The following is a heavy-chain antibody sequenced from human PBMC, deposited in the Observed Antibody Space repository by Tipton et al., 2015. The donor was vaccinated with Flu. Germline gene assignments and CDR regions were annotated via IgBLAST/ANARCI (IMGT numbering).Heavy chain of an antibody. CDR3: ARGSNYYDSRYYFDY. CDR1: GGSISSGGYY. J-gene: IGHJ4*02. CDR2: IYYSGST. V-gene: IGHV4-31*03. D-gene: IGHD3-22*01. Sequence: TLSLTCTVSGGSISSGGYYWSWIRQHPGKGLEWIGYIYYSGSTYYNPSLKSRVTISVDTSKNQFSLKLSSVTAADTAVYYCARGSNYYDSRYYFDYWGPGTLVPVSS.